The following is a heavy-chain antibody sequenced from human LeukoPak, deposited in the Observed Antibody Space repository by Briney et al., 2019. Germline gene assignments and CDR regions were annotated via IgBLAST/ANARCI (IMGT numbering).Heavy chain of an antibody. CDR3: ARDILWFGEPYFDY. CDR1: GFTFSSHS. J-gene: IGHJ4*02. D-gene: IGHD3-10*01. CDR2: ISSSSRTI. Sequence: AGSLRLSCAASGFTFSSHSMNWVRQAPGKGLEWVSYISSSSRTIYYADSVKGRFTISRDNAKNSLYLQMSSLRAEDTAVYYCARDILWFGEPYFDYWGQGTLVTVSS. V-gene: IGHV3-48*01.